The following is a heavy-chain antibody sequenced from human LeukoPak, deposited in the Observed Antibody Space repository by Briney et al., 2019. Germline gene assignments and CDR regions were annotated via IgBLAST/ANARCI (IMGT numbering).Heavy chain of an antibody. Sequence: GASVTVSCKVSGYTLTELSMHWVRQAPGKGREWMGGFDPEDGETIYAQKFQGRVTMTEETSTDTAYMELSSLRSEDTAVYYCATNRIVVVPAAMWGGWFDPWGQGTLVTVSS. D-gene: IGHD2-2*01. CDR1: GYTLTELS. V-gene: IGHV1-24*01. CDR3: ATNRIVVVPAAMWGGWFDP. J-gene: IGHJ5*02. CDR2: FDPEDGET.